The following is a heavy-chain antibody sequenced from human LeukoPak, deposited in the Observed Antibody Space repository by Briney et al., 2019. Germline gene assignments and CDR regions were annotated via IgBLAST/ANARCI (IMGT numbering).Heavy chain of an antibody. J-gene: IGHJ4*02. CDR3: ARDQKDYGDYEWDY. CDR1: GYTFSTYG. V-gene: IGHV1-18*01. D-gene: IGHD4-17*01. CDR2: ISGYKGST. Sequence: ASVKVSCKASGYTFSTYGISWVRQAPGQGLEWMGSISGYKGSTNYAPKFRARVTMTTDTFTGTAYMDLRSLRPDDTAVYYCARDQKDYGDYEWDYWGQGTLVTVST.